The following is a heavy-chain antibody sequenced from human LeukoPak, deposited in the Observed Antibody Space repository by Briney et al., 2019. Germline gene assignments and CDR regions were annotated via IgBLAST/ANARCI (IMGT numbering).Heavy chain of an antibody. CDR1: GGTFSSYA. D-gene: IGHD5-18*01. CDR2: IIPIFGTA. Sequence: RASVKVSCKASGGTFSSYAISWVRQAPGQGLEWMGGIIPIFGTANYAQKFQGRVTITADESTSTAYMELSSLRSEDTAVYYCARDGLYSYGYSYWGQGTLVTVSS. V-gene: IGHV1-69*13. CDR3: ARDGLYSYGYSY. J-gene: IGHJ4*02.